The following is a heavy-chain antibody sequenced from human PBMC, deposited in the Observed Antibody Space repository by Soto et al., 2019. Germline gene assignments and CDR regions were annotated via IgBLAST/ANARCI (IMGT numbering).Heavy chain of an antibody. J-gene: IGHJ3*02. V-gene: IGHV1-69*01. CDR3: AIAQYDDVWGIYKGGAFDI. Sequence: QVQLVQSGAEVKKPGSSVKVSCTASGGTFSSYAISWVRQAPGQGLEWMGGLIPIFGTANYAQKIKGRVTITADESTSKAYMELSSLGSEDTAVYYCAIAQYDDVWGIYKGGAFDIWVQGTMVTVSS. CDR1: GGTFSSYA. D-gene: IGHD3-16*01. CDR2: LIPIFGTA.